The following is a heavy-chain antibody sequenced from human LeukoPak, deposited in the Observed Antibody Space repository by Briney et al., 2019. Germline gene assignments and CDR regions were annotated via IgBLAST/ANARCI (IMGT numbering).Heavy chain of an antibody. V-gene: IGHV3-11*01. J-gene: IGHJ4*02. CDR1: GFTFSDYY. D-gene: IGHD6-19*01. Sequence: GGSLRLSCAASGFTFSDYYMSWVRQAPGKGLEWVSYISSSGSTIYYADSVKGRFTISRDNAKNSLYLQMNSLRAEDTAVYYCASPDSVAGHNFDYWGQGTLVTVSS. CDR3: ASPDSVAGHNFDY. CDR2: ISSSGSTI.